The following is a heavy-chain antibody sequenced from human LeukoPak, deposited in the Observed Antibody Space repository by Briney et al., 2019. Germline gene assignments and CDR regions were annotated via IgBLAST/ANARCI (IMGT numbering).Heavy chain of an antibody. Sequence: PGGSLRLSXAASGFTFDDYGMSWVRQAPGKGLEWVSGINWNGGSTGYADSVKGRFTISRDNAKNSLYLQMNSLRAEDTALYYCARQIRGYSYGYGYFDYWGQGTLVTVSS. D-gene: IGHD5-18*01. V-gene: IGHV3-20*04. CDR2: INWNGGST. J-gene: IGHJ4*02. CDR3: ARQIRGYSYGYGYFDY. CDR1: GFTFDDYG.